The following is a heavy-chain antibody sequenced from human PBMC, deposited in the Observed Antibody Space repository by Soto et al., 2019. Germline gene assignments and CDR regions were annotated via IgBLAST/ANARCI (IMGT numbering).Heavy chain of an antibody. Sequence: SETLSLTCTVSGGSVSSGSYYWSWTRQPPGKGLEWIGYIYYSGSTNYNPSLKSRVTISVDTSKNQFSLKLSSVTAADTAVYYCARSLDCGGDCYGPFDYWGQGTLVTVSS. CDR1: GGSVSSGSYY. CDR3: ARSLDCGGDCYGPFDY. CDR2: IYYSGST. J-gene: IGHJ4*02. D-gene: IGHD2-21*02. V-gene: IGHV4-61*01.